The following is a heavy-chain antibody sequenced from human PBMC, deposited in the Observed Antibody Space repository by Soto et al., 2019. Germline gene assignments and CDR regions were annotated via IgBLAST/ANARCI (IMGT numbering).Heavy chain of an antibody. CDR2: ISPNSGAT. D-gene: IGHD3-16*01. Sequence: ASVKVSCKASGYTFTGYFMHWVRQAPGEGLEWMGWISPNSGATKYAPKFQGRVTMTRDTSNRTAYLELSRLTSDDTAIYYCARGGGTTLAPLPWGQGTPVTVSS. V-gene: IGHV1-2*02. CDR3: ARGGGTTLAPLP. CDR1: GYTFTGYF. J-gene: IGHJ5*02.